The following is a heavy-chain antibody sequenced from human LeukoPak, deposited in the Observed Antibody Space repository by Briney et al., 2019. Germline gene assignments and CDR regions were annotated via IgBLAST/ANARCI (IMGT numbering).Heavy chain of an antibody. CDR1: GHSTSSGDYY. J-gene: IGHJ4*02. CDR3: ARAKLYYYDSSGEPHFDY. D-gene: IGHD3-22*01. CDR2: IHTSGST. Sequence: PSETLSLTCIVSGHSTSSGDYYCSWIRQPAGKGLHWIARIHTSGSTNYNPSLKSRVTISVDTSKNQFSLKLSSVTAADTAVYYCARAKLYYYDSSGEPHFDYWGQGTLVTVSS. V-gene: IGHV4-61*02.